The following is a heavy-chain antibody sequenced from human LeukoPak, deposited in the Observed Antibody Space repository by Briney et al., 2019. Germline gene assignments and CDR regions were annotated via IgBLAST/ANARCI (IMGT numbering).Heavy chain of an antibody. J-gene: IGHJ1*01. CDR1: GFTFSSYS. CDR3: ARGYGGNSVRHFQH. D-gene: IGHD4-23*01. V-gene: IGHV3-48*01. Sequence: QPGGSLRLSCAASGFTFSSYSMNWVRQAPGKGLEWVSYISSSSSTVYYADSVKGRFTISRDNAKNSLYLQMNSLRAEDTAVYYCARGYGGNSVRHFQHWGQGTLVTVSS. CDR2: ISSSSSTV.